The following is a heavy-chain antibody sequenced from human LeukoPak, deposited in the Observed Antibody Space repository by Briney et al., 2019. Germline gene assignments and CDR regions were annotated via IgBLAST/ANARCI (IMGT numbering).Heavy chain of an antibody. D-gene: IGHD2-15*01. CDR1: GYTFTGYY. CDR2: INPNSGGT. V-gene: IGHV1-2*02. Sequence: ASVTVSCKTSGYTFTGYYMHWVRQAPGQGLEWMGWINPNSGGTNYAQKFQGRVTMTRDTSISTAYMELSRLRSDDTAVYYCARAKYCSGGSCYSYYYYGMDVWGQGTTVTVSS. CDR3: ARAKYCSGGSCYSYYYYGMDV. J-gene: IGHJ6*02.